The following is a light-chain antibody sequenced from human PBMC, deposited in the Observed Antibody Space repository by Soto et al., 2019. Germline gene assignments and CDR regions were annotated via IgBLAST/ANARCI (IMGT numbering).Light chain of an antibody. CDR2: DDS. Sequence: ELAQTSSVSLAPGQTAMISCGGNNIGGKSVHWYQQKPGQAPVVVVYDDSDRPSGIPERFSGSNSGNTATLTISRVEAGDEADYHCQVWDDNSDHHVFGTGTKVTVL. CDR3: QVWDDNSDHHV. J-gene: IGLJ1*01. CDR1: NIGGKS. V-gene: IGLV3-21*02.